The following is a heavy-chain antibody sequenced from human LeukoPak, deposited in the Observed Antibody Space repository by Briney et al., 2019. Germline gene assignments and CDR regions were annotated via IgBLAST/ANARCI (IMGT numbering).Heavy chain of an antibody. D-gene: IGHD3-22*01. V-gene: IGHV3-30*02. CDR3: AKYYYDSSGYGHYFDY. CDR2: IRYDGSNK. Sequence: GGSLRLSCAASGFTFSSYGMHWVRQAPGKGLEWVAFIRYDGSNKYYADSVKGRFTISRDNSKNTLYLQMNSLRAEDTAVYYCAKYYYDSSGYGHYFDYWGQGTLVTVSS. CDR1: GFTFSSYG. J-gene: IGHJ4*02.